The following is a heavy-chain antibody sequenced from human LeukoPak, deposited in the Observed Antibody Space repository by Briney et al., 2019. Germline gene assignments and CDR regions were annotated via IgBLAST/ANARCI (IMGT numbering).Heavy chain of an antibody. CDR2: MSYDGSNK. J-gene: IGHJ4*02. D-gene: IGHD1-7*01. CDR3: ATSRTFDY. V-gene: IGHV3-30*03. CDR1: GFTFSSYG. Sequence: GGSLRLSCAASGFTFSSYGMHWVRQAPGKGLEWVAVMSYDGSNKYHVDSVKGRFTISRDNSKNTLYLQVDSLRVEDTAVYYCATSRTFDYWGQGTLVTVSS.